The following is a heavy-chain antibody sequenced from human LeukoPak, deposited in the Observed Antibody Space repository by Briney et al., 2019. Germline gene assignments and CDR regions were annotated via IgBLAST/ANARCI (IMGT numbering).Heavy chain of an antibody. D-gene: IGHD6-6*01. J-gene: IGHJ4*02. CDR2: INHSGST. Sequence: SETLSLTCAIYGGSFSDYFWSWIRQPPGKGLEWIGEINHSGSTNYNPSLKSRVTISVDTSKNQFSLKLSSVTVADTAVYFCARSHSSSSEVSLGYWGQGTLVTVSS. CDR3: ARSHSSSSEVSLGY. V-gene: IGHV4-34*01. CDR1: GGSFSDYF.